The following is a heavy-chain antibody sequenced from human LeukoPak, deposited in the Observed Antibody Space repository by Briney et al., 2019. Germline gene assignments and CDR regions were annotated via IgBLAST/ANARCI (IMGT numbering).Heavy chain of an antibody. D-gene: IGHD6-13*01. CDR1: GYTFTSYG. V-gene: IGHV1-18*01. CDR3: ARAPIATETGDYYYMDV. CDR2: ISAYNGNT. J-gene: IGHJ6*03. Sequence: ASVKVSCKASGYTFTSYGISWVRQAPGQGLEWMGWISAYNGNTNYAQKLQGRVTMTTDTSTSTAYMELRSLRSDDTAVYYCARAPIATETGDYYYMDVWGKGTTVTVSS.